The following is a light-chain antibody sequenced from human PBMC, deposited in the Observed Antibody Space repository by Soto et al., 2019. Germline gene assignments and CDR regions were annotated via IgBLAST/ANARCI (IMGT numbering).Light chain of an antibody. CDR2: YNN. CDR1: DSNIGSNS. Sequence: QSVLTQPPSASGTAGQVVTISCSGGDSNIGSNSVYWYQHLPRMAPKLLIYYNNQRPSGVPDRFSGSRSGTSASLAIVGLRSEDEAVYYCAAWDAQLSACVFGNGTKLTV. V-gene: IGLV1-47*02. J-gene: IGLJ1*01. CDR3: AAWDAQLSACV.